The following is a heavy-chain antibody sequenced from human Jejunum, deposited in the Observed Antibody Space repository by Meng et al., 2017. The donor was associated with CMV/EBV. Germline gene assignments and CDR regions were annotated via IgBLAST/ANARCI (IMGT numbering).Heavy chain of an antibody. CDR2: ITPFNGNT. J-gene: IGHJ3*02. CDR3: ARGTDYGDYHAFDI. V-gene: IGHV1-45*02. D-gene: IGHD4-17*01. CDR1: GDPFTYRD. Sequence: SGDPFTYRDLHWVRQAPGQALEWMGWITPFNGNTNYAQKFQYRVTITGDRSTSTAYMDLSSLRSDDTAMYYCARGTDYGDYHAFDIWGQGTLVTVSS.